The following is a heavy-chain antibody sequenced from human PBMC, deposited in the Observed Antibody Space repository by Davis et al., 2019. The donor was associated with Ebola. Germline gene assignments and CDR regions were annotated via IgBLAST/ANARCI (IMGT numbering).Heavy chain of an antibody. V-gene: IGHV1-69*13. CDR1: GGTFSSYA. Sequence: AASVKVSCKASGGTFSSYAISWVRQAPGQGLEWMGGIIPIFGSANYAQKFQDRVTITADASTSIAYMELSSLRSEDTAVYYCARTIAAAVGTWFDPWGQGTLVTVSS. CDR3: ARTIAAAVGTWFDP. J-gene: IGHJ5*02. CDR2: IIPIFGSA. D-gene: IGHD6-13*01.